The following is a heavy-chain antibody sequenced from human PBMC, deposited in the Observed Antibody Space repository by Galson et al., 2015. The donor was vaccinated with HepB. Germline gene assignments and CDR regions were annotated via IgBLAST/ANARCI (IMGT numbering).Heavy chain of an antibody. CDR3: ARDGIWFGELLYPSNFDY. Sequence: SVKVSCKASGYTFTSYYMHWVRQAPGQGLEWMGIINPSGGSTSYAQKFQGRVTMTRDTSTSTAYMELRSLRSDDTAVYYCARDGIWFGELLYPSNFDYWGQGTLVTVSS. J-gene: IGHJ4*02. D-gene: IGHD3-10*01. V-gene: IGHV1-46*01. CDR1: GYTFTSYY. CDR2: INPSGGST.